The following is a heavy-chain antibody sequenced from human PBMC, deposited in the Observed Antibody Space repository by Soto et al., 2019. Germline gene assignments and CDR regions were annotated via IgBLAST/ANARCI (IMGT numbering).Heavy chain of an antibody. J-gene: IGHJ4*02. D-gene: IGHD1-26*01. V-gene: IGHV3-30-3*01. CDR2: ISYDGSNK. CDR1: GFTFSSYA. Sequence: GGSLRLSCAASGFTFSSYAMHWVRQAPGKGLEWVAVISYDGSNKYYADSVKGRFTISRDSSKNTLYLQMNSLRAEDTAVYYCARGILECELLLPLDYWGQGTLVTVSS. CDR3: ARGILECELLLPLDY.